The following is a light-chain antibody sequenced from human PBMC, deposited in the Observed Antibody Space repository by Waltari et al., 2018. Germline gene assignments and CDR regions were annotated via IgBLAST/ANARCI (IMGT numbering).Light chain of an antibody. CDR1: GSAVGASDS. Sequence: QSALTQPASVSGSPGQSITISCSGVGSAVGASDSVSWHQHHPGKAPKVIIYDVTNRRSGVSDRFSASKTANTASLTISRLQPEDEADYYCSSQTLVGLVLFGGGTRLTVL. CDR2: DVT. V-gene: IGLV2-14*03. CDR3: SSQTLVGLVL. J-gene: IGLJ2*01.